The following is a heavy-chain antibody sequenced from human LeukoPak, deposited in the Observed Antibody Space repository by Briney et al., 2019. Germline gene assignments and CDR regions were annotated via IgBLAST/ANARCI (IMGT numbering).Heavy chain of an antibody. CDR3: AKDRGSYYAGAFDI. CDR1: GFTFDDYA. V-gene: IGHV3-9*03. J-gene: IGHJ3*02. D-gene: IGHD1-26*01. CDR2: ISWNSGSI. Sequence: GRSLRLSCAASGFTFDDYAMHWVRQAPGKSLEWVSGISWNSGSIGYADSVKGRFTISRDNAKNSLYLQMNSLRAEDMALYYCAKDRGSYYAGAFDIWGQGTMVTVSS.